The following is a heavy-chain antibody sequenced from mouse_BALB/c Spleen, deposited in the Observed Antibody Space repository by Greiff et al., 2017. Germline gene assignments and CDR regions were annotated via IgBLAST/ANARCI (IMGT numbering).Heavy chain of an antibody. Sequence: QVQLQQPGAELVMPGASVKMSCKASGYTFTDYWMHWVEQRPGQGLEWIGAIDTSDSYTSYNQKFKGKATLTVDESSSTAYMQLSSLTSEDSAVYYCARNTGRGAMDYWGQGTSVTVSS. CDR3: ARNTGRGAMDY. CDR1: GYTFTDYW. V-gene: IGHV1-69*01. CDR2: IDTSDSYT. J-gene: IGHJ4*01. D-gene: IGHD3-3*01.